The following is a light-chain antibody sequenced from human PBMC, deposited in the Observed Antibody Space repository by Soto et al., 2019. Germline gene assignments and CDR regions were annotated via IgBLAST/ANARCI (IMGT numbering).Light chain of an antibody. CDR1: SGHSSYA. J-gene: IGLJ2*01. CDR2: LNSDGSH. Sequence: QPVLTQSPSASASLGASVKLTCTLSSGHSSYAIAWHQQQTEKGPRYLMKLNSDGSHSKGDGIPDRFSGSSSGAERYLTISSLQSEDEADYYCQTWGTGPLVFGGGTQLTVL. V-gene: IGLV4-69*01. CDR3: QTWGTGPLV.